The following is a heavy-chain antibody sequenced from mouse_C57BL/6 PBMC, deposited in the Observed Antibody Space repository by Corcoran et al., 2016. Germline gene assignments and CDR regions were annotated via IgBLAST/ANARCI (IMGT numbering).Heavy chain of an antibody. CDR1: GYTFTTYG. D-gene: IGHD4-1*01. V-gene: IGHV9-3*01. Sequence: QIQLVQSGPELKKPGETVKLSCKASGYTFTTYGMSWVQQAPGKGLKWMGWINTYSGVPTYADDFKGRFAFSLETSASTAYLQINNLKNEDTDTYFCARSPSINWDGTLDYWGQGTTLTVSS. J-gene: IGHJ2*01. CDR2: INTYSGVP. CDR3: ARSPSINWDGTLDY.